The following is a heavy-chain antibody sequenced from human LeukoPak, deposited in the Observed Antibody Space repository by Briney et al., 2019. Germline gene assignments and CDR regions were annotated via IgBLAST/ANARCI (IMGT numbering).Heavy chain of an antibody. CDR1: GGSISSSSYY. J-gene: IGHJ3*02. CDR2: IHYSGNT. D-gene: IGHD3-10*01. CDR3: ARDDTYYYGSGSYVAFDI. Sequence: SETLSLTCTVSGGSISSSSYYWGWIRQPPGKGLEWIGTIHYSGNTYYNPSLKSRVTISVDTSKNQFSLKLSSMTAADTAVYYCARDDTYYYGSGSYVAFDIWGQGTMVTVSS. V-gene: IGHV4-39*07.